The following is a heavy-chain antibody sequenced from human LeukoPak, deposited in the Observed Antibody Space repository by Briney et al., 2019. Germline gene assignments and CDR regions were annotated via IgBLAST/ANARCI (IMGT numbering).Heavy chain of an antibody. CDR2: FAMIDDII. Sequence: GGSLRLSCAASGFAFSSCVMSWVRQAPEKGLEWVSGFAMIDDIIHYVDSVKGRFTISRDNSKNMLYLQMNSLRAEDTAVYYCARDRGSYFLFDYWGQGTLVTVSS. D-gene: IGHD1-26*01. V-gene: IGHV3-23*01. CDR3: ARDRGSYFLFDY. CDR1: GFAFSSCV. J-gene: IGHJ4*02.